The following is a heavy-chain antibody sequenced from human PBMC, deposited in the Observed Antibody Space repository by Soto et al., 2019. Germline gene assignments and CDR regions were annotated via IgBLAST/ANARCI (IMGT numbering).Heavy chain of an antibody. CDR2: IIPVLGVT. CDR3: ARRRYCGAECYNKFYYVMDV. V-gene: IGHV1-69*02. CDR1: GSTFSSYT. Sequence: QVQLVQSGAEVRKPGSSVEVSCMASGSTFSSYTVNWVRQAPGQGLEWIGRIIPVLGVTHYARRFQGRVTITAHRSRKTADMELTSLTSVDTAVYYCARRRYCGAECYNKFYYVMDVWGQGTTVTVSS. J-gene: IGHJ6*02. D-gene: IGHD2-21*01.